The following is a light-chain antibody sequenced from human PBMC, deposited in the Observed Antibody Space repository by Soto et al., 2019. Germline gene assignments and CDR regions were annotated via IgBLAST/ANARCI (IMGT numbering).Light chain of an antibody. V-gene: IGKV1-5*01. J-gene: IGKJ2*01. CDR2: DVS. Sequence: DIQMTQSPSTLSRSVGDRVTITCRASQSISNLLAWYQQKPGKAPKLLIYDVSTLESGVPSRFSGSGSGTEVTLTISSLQPDDFATYYCQHYKSYPWSFGQGTKLEIK. CDR3: QHYKSYPWS. CDR1: QSISNL.